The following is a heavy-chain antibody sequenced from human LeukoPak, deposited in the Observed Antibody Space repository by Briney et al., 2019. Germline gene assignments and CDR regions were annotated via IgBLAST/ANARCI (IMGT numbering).Heavy chain of an antibody. CDR2: ISSSGSTI. Sequence: GGSLRLSCAASGFTFSDYYMSWIRQAPGKGLEWVSYISSSGSTIYYADSVKGRFTISRDNAKNSLYLQMNSLRAEDTAVYYCARVLSGWFSIADAFDIWGQGTMVTVSS. D-gene: IGHD6-19*01. CDR3: ARVLSGWFSIADAFDI. CDR1: GFTFSDYY. V-gene: IGHV3-11*04. J-gene: IGHJ3*02.